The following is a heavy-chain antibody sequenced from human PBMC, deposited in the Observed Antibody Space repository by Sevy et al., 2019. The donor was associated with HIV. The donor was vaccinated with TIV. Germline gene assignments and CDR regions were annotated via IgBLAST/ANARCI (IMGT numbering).Heavy chain of an antibody. CDR2: IRYDGSNK. D-gene: IGHD3-10*01. Sequence: GGSLRLSCAASGFTFSSYGMHWVRQAPGKGLEWVAFIRYDGSNKYYADSVKGRFTISRDNSKNTLYLQMNSLRAEDTAVYYCATEPGVQGVFYYYYGMDVWGQGTTVTVSS. J-gene: IGHJ6*02. V-gene: IGHV3-30*02. CDR3: ATEPGVQGVFYYYYGMDV. CDR1: GFTFSSYG.